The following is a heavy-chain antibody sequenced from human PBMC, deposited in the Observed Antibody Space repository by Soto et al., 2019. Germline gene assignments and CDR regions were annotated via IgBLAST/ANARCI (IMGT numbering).Heavy chain of an antibody. D-gene: IGHD3-10*01. J-gene: IGHJ5*01. CDR1: GASISSSDW. CDR2: IYHGGST. V-gene: IGHV4-4*02. CDR3: ARGDRGVIPAAHPNWFAS. Sequence: PSEPLSLTCAVSGASISSSDWWSWVRQPPGKGLEWIGEIYHGGSTHYKTSLKSRVTISLDKSKNQFSLRLSSVTAADTAVYYCARGDRGVIPAAHPNWFASWGQGNLVTV.